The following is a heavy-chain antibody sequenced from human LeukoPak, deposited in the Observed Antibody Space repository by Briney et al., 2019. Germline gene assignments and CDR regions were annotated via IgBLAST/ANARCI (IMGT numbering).Heavy chain of an antibody. CDR2: IDPDGSEK. Sequence: GGSLRLSCAASGFTFNNYWMHWVRQAPGKGLEWVANIDPDGSEKQYGDSVKGRFTTSRDNAKNSLYLQMNSLRAEDTAIYYCARIYYFGDNNWRYFDNWGQGTLVTVSS. CDR1: GFTFNNYW. J-gene: IGHJ4*02. V-gene: IGHV3-7*01. D-gene: IGHD3-10*01. CDR3: ARIYYFGDNNWRYFDN.